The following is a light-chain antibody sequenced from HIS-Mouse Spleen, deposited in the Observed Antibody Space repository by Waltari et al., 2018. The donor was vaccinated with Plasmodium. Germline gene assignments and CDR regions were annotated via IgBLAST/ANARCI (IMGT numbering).Light chain of an antibody. CDR2: EDS. Sequence: SYELTQPPSVSVSPGQTARITCSGDALPKKYAYCYQQKSGQAPVLGIFEDSKRPSGIPERCSGYSSGTMATLTVSVAQVEDEADYYCYSTDSSGNHRVFGGGTKLTVL. CDR3: YSTDSSGNHRV. J-gene: IGLJ3*02. CDR1: ALPKKY. V-gene: IGLV3-10*01.